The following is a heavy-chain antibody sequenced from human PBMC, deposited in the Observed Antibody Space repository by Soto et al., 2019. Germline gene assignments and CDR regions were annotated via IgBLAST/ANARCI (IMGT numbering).Heavy chain of an antibody. Sequence: PGGSLRLSCAASGFTFTNYAMHWVRQAPGKEPEWVAIIWSDGSNKYYADSVKGRFTISRDNSKNTLHLQMNNLRAEDTATYYCARHGYSYGGGYFDYWGQGT. CDR3: ARHGYSYGGGYFDY. CDR2: IWSDGSNK. CDR1: GFTFTNYA. D-gene: IGHD5-18*01. V-gene: IGHV3-33*01. J-gene: IGHJ4*02.